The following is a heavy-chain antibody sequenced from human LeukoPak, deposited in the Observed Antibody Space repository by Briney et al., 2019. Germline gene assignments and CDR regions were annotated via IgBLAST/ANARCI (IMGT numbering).Heavy chain of an antibody. V-gene: IGHV3-53*01. CDR1: GFTVSSNY. J-gene: IGHJ4*02. CDR3: ARSEMATILGFDY. D-gene: IGHD5-24*01. CDR2: IYSSGSI. Sequence: GGSLRLSCAASGFTVSSNYMSWVRQAPGKGLEWVSIIYSSGSIYYADSVKGRFTISRDNSKNTLYLQMNSLRAEDTAVYYCARSEMATILGFDYWGQGTLVTVSS.